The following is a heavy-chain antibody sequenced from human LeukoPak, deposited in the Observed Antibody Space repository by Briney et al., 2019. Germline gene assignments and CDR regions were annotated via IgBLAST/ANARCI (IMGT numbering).Heavy chain of an antibody. D-gene: IGHD6-13*01. CDR1: GGSIRSTSYY. J-gene: IGHJ2*01. Sequence: SETLSLTCTVSGGSIRSTSYYWSWIRQSPGTGLEWIGYIYYSGSTNYNPSLKSRVTISVDTSKNQFSLKLSSVTAADTAVYYCARVYYSSSYDYWYFNLWGRGTLVTVSS. V-gene: IGHV4-61*01. CDR3: ARVYYSSSYDYWYFNL. CDR2: IYYSGST.